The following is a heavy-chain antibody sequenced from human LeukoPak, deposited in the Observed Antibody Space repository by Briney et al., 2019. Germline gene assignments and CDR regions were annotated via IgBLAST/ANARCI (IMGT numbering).Heavy chain of an antibody. V-gene: IGHV1-2*06. Sequence: ASVKASCKASGYTFTGYYMHWVRQAPGQGLEWMGRINPNSGGTNYAQKFQGRVTMTRDTSISTACMELSRLRSDDTAVYYCARSSYYDSSGYNDYWGQGTLVTVSS. CDR3: ARSSYYDSSGYNDY. D-gene: IGHD3-22*01. J-gene: IGHJ4*02. CDR1: GYTFTGYY. CDR2: INPNSGGT.